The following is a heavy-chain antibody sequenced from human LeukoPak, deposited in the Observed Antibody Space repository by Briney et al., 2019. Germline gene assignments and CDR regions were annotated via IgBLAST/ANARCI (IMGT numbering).Heavy chain of an antibody. D-gene: IGHD3-10*01. CDR3: ARDRREYYYGSGSYYNGRPLDY. V-gene: IGHV3-48*02. Sequence: GGSLRLSCAASGFTFSSYSMNWVRQAPGKGLEWVSYISSSSSTIYYADSVKGRFTISRDNAKDSLYLQMNSLRDEDTAVYYCARDRREYYYGSGSYYNGRPLDYWGQGTLVTVSS. CDR2: ISSSSSTI. J-gene: IGHJ4*02. CDR1: GFTFSSYS.